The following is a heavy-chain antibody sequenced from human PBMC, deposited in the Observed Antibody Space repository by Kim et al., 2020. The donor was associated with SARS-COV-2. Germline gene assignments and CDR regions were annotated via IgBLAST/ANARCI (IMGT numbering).Heavy chain of an antibody. J-gene: IGHJ3*02. CDR2: ISYDGSNK. CDR3: ARVRRSRDAFDI. Sequence: GGSLRLSCAASGFTFSSYAMHWVRQAPGKGLEWVAVISYDGSNKYYADSVKGRFTISRDNSKNTLYLQMNSLRAEDTAVYYCARVRRSRDAFDIWGQGTMVTVSS. D-gene: IGHD6-13*01. CDR1: GFTFSSYA. V-gene: IGHV3-30-3*01.